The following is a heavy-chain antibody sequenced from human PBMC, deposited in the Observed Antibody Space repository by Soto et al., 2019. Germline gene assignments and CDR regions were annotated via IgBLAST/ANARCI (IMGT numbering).Heavy chain of an antibody. Sequence: SETLSLTCGVSGGSISSGGYSWSWIRQPPGKGLEWIGYIYHSGSTYYNPSLKSRVTISVDRSKNQFSLKLSSVTAADTAVYYCASSGSQSDAFDIWGQGTMVTVSS. CDR3: ASSGSQSDAFDI. CDR1: GGSISSGGYS. J-gene: IGHJ3*02. D-gene: IGHD3-22*01. V-gene: IGHV4-30-2*01. CDR2: IYHSGST.